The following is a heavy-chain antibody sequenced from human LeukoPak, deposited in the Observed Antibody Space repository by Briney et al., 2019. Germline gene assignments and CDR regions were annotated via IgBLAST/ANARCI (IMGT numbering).Heavy chain of an antibody. V-gene: IGHV3-9*01. CDR1: GFTFDDYA. Sequence: PGGSLRLSCAASGFTFDDYAMHWVRQAPGKGLEWVSGISWNSGSIGYADSVKGRFTISRDNAKKSLYLQMNSLRAEDTALYYCAKGRAYYYYMDVWGKGTTVTISS. CDR3: AKGRAYYYYMDV. CDR2: ISWNSGSI. J-gene: IGHJ6*03.